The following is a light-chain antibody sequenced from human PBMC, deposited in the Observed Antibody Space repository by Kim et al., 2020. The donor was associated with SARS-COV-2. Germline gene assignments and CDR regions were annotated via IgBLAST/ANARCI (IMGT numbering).Light chain of an antibody. V-gene: IGKV1-17*03. J-gene: IGKJ4*01. CDR1: QSISNN. CDR3: LQHNNYPLT. Sequence: DIQMTQSPSTMSASVGDRVTITCRASQSISNNLAWLQQKPGKAPKRLIYMASNLQSGVPSRFSGSGSGTEFILTISSLQPDDFATYYCLQHNNYPLTFGGGTKVDIK. CDR2: MAS.